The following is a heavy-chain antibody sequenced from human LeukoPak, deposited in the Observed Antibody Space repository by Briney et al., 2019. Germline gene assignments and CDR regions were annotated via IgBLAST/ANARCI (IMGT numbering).Heavy chain of an antibody. J-gene: IGHJ4*02. CDR2: ISGGGGT. CDR3: AKGIGLRPPDY. CDR1: GFTFSSYA. D-gene: IGHD3-16*01. V-gene: IGHV3-23*01. Sequence: SGGSLRLSCAASGFTFSSYAMSWVRQAPGKGLEWVSTISGGGGTYYADSVKGRFTISRDNSKNTLYLQMNSLRAEDTAVYYCAKGIGLRPPDYWGQGTLVTVSS.